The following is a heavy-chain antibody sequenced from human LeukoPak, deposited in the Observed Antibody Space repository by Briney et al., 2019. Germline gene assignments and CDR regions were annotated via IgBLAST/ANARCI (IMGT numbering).Heavy chain of an antibody. CDR2: ISPDNGVT. J-gene: IGHJ4*02. V-gene: IGHV1-2*06. D-gene: IGHD4-17*01. CDR1: GYTFTDYY. CDR3: ARKTTALDY. Sequence: ASVKVSCKTSGYTFTDYYLYWVRQAPGQGPEWMGRISPDNGVTKIAQKFQGRVTMTRDTSINTIYMELGGLTGDDTAVYYCARKTTALDYWGQGTQISV.